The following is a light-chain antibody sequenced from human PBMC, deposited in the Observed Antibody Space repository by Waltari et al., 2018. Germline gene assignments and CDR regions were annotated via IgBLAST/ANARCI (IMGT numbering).Light chain of an antibody. V-gene: IGLV1-47*01. CDR2: RSV. CDR1: NSNIGSNH. CDR3: FVWDDSLSGLWV. Sequence: QSVLTQSPSTSGTPGQRVTISCSGSNSNIGSNHVYWYQQLPGTAPKLLIYRSVLRPSGVPVRFAGSRSGTSASLAISGLRSEDEAHYYRFVWDDSLSGLWVFGGGTKLTVL. J-gene: IGLJ3*02.